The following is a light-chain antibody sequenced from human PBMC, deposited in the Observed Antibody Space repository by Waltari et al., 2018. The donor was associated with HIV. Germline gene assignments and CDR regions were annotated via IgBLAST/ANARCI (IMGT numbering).Light chain of an antibody. CDR2: EVS. J-gene: IGLJ3*02. Sequence: QSALTQPPSASGSPGQSVTISCTGTSSDVGGYNYVSWYHQHPGKAPKYIIYEVSKRPSGVPDRFSGSKSGNTASLTVSGLQAEDEADYYCSSYAGSNWVFGGGTKLTVL. V-gene: IGLV2-8*01. CDR1: SSDVGGYNY. CDR3: SSYAGSNWV.